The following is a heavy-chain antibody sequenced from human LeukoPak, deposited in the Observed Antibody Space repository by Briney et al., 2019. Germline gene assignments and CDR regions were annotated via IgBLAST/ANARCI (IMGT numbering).Heavy chain of an antibody. D-gene: IGHD6-13*01. CDR1: GYTFTSYG. CDR3: ARVYSSSWYINVDP. J-gene: IGHJ5*02. CDR2: ISAYNGNT. Sequence: GASVKVSCKASGYTFTSYGISWVRQAPGQGLEWMGWISAYNGNTNYAQKLQGRVTLTTDTSTSTAYMELRSLRSDDTAVYYCARVYSSSWYINVDPWGQGTLVTVSS. V-gene: IGHV1-18*01.